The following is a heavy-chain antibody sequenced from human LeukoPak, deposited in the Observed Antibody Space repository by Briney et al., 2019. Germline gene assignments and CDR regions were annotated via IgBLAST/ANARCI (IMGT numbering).Heavy chain of an antibody. CDR1: GFTFSSYE. CDR2: ISSSGSTI. D-gene: IGHD2-2*01. CDR3: ATNGYIVVVPAAMESINEDY. Sequence: GGSLRLSCAASGFTFSSYEMNWVRQAPGKGLEWVSYISSSGSTIYYADSVKGRFTISRDNAKNSLYLQMNSLRAEDTAVYCCATNGYIVVVPAAMESINEDYWGQGTLVTVSS. J-gene: IGHJ4*02. V-gene: IGHV3-48*03.